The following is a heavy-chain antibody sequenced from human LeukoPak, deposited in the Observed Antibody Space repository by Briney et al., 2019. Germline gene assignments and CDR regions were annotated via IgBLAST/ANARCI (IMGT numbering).Heavy chain of an antibody. CDR1: GFTFSSYS. D-gene: IGHD3-22*01. V-gene: IGHV3-21*01. CDR2: ISSSSSYI. J-gene: IGHJ3*02. CDR3: ARATYYYDSSGYGAFDI. Sequence: GGSLRLSCAASGFTFSSYSMNWVRQAPGKGLEWVSSISSSSSYIYYADSVKGRFTISRDNSKNTLYLQMNSLRAEDTAVYYCARATYYYDSSGYGAFDIWGQGTMVTVSS.